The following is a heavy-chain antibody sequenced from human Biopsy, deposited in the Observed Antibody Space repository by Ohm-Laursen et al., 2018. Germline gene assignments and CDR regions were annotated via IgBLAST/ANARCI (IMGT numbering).Heavy chain of an antibody. Sequence: SLSLSCAASGSTFNSHEMNWVRKAPGTGMERISYITGSSSTIYYADSVKGRFTIFRDNAKNSLYLQMNSLRAEDTAVYYCTRLAYFFYYGMDVWGQGTTVTGSS. D-gene: IGHD3-3*02. CDR3: TRLAYFFYYGMDV. CDR1: GSTFNSHE. V-gene: IGHV3-48*03. J-gene: IGHJ6*02. CDR2: ITGSSSTI.